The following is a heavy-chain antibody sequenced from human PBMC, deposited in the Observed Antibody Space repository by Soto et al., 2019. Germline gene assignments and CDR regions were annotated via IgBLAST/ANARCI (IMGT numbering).Heavy chain of an antibody. D-gene: IGHD3-9*01. Sequence: GASVNVSCKASGYTFTSYAMHWARQAPGQRLEWMGWINAGNGNTKYSQKFQGRVTITRDTSASTAYMELSSLRSEDTAVYYCARDSLRYFDWLLPQETNFDYWGQGTLVTVSS. CDR2: INAGNGNT. CDR1: GYTFTSYA. V-gene: IGHV1-3*01. J-gene: IGHJ4*02. CDR3: ARDSLRYFDWLLPQETNFDY.